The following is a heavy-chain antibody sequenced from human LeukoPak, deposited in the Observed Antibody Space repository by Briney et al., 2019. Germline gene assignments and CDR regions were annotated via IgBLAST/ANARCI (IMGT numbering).Heavy chain of an antibody. CDR3: ARDVGGNPFDY. CDR1: GFTLSSSG. D-gene: IGHD1-26*01. CDR2: IWSDGSTK. J-gene: IGHJ4*02. Sequence: PGRSLRLSCAASGFTLSSSGMHWVRQAPDKGLEWVAVIWSDGSTKDYADSVKGRFTISRDNSKNTLYLQMNSLRAEDTAVYYCARDVGGNPFDYWGQGTLVTVSS. V-gene: IGHV3-33*01.